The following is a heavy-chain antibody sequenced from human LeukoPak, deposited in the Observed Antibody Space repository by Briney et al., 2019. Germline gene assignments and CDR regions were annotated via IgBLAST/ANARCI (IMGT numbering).Heavy chain of an antibody. V-gene: IGHV4-59*08. D-gene: IGHD5-24*01. CDR3: ARHSKDGYNFIDY. CDR1: GGSISSYY. CDR2: ISYRGST. Sequence: SETLSLTCTVSGGSISSYYWSWIRQPPGKGLEWIGYISYRGSTSYHPSLKSRLTISLDTSKNQFSPKLTSVTAADAAVYYCARHSKDGYNFIDYWGQGTLVTVSS. J-gene: IGHJ4*02.